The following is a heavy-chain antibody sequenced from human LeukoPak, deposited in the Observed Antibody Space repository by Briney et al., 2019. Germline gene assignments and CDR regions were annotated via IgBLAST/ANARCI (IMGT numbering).Heavy chain of an antibody. CDR3: AREFGHPGGYSYQDY. J-gene: IGHJ4*02. CDR1: GFTFSSYA. Sequence: GGSLRLSCAASGFTFSSYAMHWVRQAPGKGLEWVAVISYDGSNKYYADSVKGRFPISRDNSKNTLYLQMNSLRAEDTAVYYCAREFGHPGGYSYQDYWGQGTLVTVSS. CDR2: ISYDGSNK. D-gene: IGHD5-18*01. V-gene: IGHV3-30*04.